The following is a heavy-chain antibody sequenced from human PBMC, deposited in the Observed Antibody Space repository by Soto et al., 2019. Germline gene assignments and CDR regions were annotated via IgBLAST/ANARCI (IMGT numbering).Heavy chain of an antibody. CDR2: IYYSGST. J-gene: IGHJ6*02. Sequence: LSEALSVTSTVSGGFISRSSYYWGWIRQPPGKGLEWIGSIYYSGSTYSNPSLKSRVTISVDTSKNQFSLKLSSVTAADTAVYYCAGELLGYYYGMDVWGQGTTVT. V-gene: IGHV4-39*01. CDR3: AGELLGYYYGMDV. CDR1: GGFISRSSYY. D-gene: IGHD3-10*01.